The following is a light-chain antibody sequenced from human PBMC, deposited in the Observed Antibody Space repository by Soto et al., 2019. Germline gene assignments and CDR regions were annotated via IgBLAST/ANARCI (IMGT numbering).Light chain of an antibody. J-gene: IGKJ1*01. CDR1: QAIRND. V-gene: IGKV1-6*02. CDR3: LQNYSSPRA. CDR2: GGP. Sequence: AIQLTLHPSSLSASVRARVTITCRASQAIRNDLGWFQLKPGKAPKLLLSGGPALQGDVPLRFSGTGSGTDFTLTISVLQPEDSATYYCLQNYSSPRAFGQGTKVDNK.